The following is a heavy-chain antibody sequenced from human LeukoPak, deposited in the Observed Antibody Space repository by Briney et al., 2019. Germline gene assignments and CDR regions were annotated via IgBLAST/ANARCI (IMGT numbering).Heavy chain of an antibody. J-gene: IGHJ4*02. D-gene: IGHD3-22*01. CDR1: GFTFSSYA. CDR3: ARLDYYDSRYFDY. V-gene: IGHV3-23*01. Sequence: RGSLRLSCAASGFTFSSYAMSWVRHAPGKGLEWVSAISGSGGSTAYSDSVKGRFAISRENSKTTLYRQMNSLRAEDTAVYYCARLDYYDSRYFDYWGQGTLVTVSS. CDR2: ISGSGGST.